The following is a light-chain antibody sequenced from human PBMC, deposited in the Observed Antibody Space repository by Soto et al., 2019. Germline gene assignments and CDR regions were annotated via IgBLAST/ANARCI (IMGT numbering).Light chain of an antibody. CDR1: SSDVGGYNY. CDR2: DVS. Sequence: QSALTQPRSVSGSPGQSVAISCTGTSSDVGGYNYVSWYQQHPGKAPKVMIYDVSQRPSGVPDRFSGSKSGNTASLTSSGLQAEDEADYYCCSYAGTFLVFGGGTKLTVL. V-gene: IGLV2-11*01. J-gene: IGLJ2*01. CDR3: CSYAGTFLV.